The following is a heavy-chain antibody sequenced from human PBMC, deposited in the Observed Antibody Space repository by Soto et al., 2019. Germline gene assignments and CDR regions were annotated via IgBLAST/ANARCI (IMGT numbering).Heavy chain of an antibody. J-gene: IGHJ6*02. CDR3: AKEVFTGYDYKSFHYHVVDV. V-gene: IGHV1-3*01. D-gene: IGHD5-12*01. CDR2: INAGNGNT. CDR1: GYTFTSYA. Sequence: GASVKVSCKASGYTFTSYAMHWVRQAPGQRLEWMGWINAGNGNTKYSQKFQGRVTITRDTSASTAYMELSSLRSEDTAVYYCAKEVFTGYDYKSFHYHVVDVWGPGTTVTVSS.